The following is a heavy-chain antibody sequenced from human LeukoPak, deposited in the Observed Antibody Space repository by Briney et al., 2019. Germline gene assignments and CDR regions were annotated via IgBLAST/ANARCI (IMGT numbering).Heavy chain of an antibody. CDR2: IYPGDSDT. Sequence: GESLKISCKGSGYSFTSYWIGWVRQMPGKGLEWMGIIYPGDSDTRYSPSFQGQVTISADKSISTAYLQWGSLKASDTAMYYCARGNVVGELQYYYGMDVWGQGTTVTVSS. CDR3: ARGNVVGELQYYYGMDV. CDR1: GYSFTSYW. D-gene: IGHD3-16*01. V-gene: IGHV5-51*01. J-gene: IGHJ6*02.